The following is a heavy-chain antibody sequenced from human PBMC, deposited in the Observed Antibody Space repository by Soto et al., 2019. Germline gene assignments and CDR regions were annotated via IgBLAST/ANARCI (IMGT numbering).Heavy chain of an antibody. D-gene: IGHD4-17*01. V-gene: IGHV3-9*01. Sequence: GGSLRLSCAASGFTIDTYAMHWVRQAPGKGLEWVAGINWDSGKIGYADSVKGRFSISRDHAKNSLYLQMSSLKPEDTAFYFCARDNHGLYGDHESTWLDPWGHGTLAPV. CDR1: GFTIDTYA. CDR3: ARDNHGLYGDHESTWLDP. J-gene: IGHJ5*02. CDR2: INWDSGKI.